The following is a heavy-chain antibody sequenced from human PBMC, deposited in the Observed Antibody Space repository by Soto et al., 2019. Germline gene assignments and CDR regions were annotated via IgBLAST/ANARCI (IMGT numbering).Heavy chain of an antibody. D-gene: IGHD2-15*01. V-gene: IGHV3-7*01. J-gene: IGHJ4*02. CDR1: GFTFSSFW. CDR2: IKQDGSEK. Sequence: EVQLVESGGGLVQPGGSLRLSCSGSGFTFSSFWMTWVRQAPGKGLEWVANIKQDGSEKYYVDSVKGRFTISRDNAKNSLYLQMDSLRGEDTALYYCAGGTGWIFDYWGPGTLVTVSS. CDR3: AGGTGWIFDY.